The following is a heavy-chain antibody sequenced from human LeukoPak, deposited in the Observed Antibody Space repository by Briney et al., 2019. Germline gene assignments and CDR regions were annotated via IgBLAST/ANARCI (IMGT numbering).Heavy chain of an antibody. D-gene: IGHD5-18*01. CDR3: ARGLQLRYFDY. CDR1: GFSFSSYA. J-gene: IGHJ4*02. Sequence: GGSLRLSCAAAGFSFSSYAMHWVRQAAGNGPEYVSAISSNGGSTYYANSVKGRFTISRDNSKNTLYLKMGSLRAEDMAVYYCARGLQLRYFDYWGQGTLVTVSS. V-gene: IGHV3-64*01. CDR2: ISSNGGST.